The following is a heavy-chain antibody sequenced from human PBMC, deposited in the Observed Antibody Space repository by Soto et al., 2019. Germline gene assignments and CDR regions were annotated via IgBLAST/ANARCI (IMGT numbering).Heavy chain of an antibody. CDR3: ARVGGVAARTFVF. CDR1: GGSISPFY. Sequence: SETLSLTCTVSGGSISPFYWSWVRQPPGKGLEWIGYLYYSGNTNYNPSLKSRVTISVDASKNQVSLRLTSVTAADTAVYYCARVGGVAARTFVFCGQGTVVTFSS. D-gene: IGHD2-15*01. CDR2: LYYSGNT. J-gene: IGHJ4*02. V-gene: IGHV4-59*01.